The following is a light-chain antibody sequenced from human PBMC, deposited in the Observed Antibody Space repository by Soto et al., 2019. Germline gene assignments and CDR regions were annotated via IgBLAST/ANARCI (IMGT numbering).Light chain of an antibody. CDR1: SSNIGSNT. CDR2: SNN. CDR3: AAWDDSLNGSYV. V-gene: IGLV1-44*01. J-gene: IGLJ1*01. Sequence: QSVLTQPPSASGTPGQRVTISCSGSSSNIGSNTVNWYQQLPGMAPKLLIYSNNQRPSGVPDRFSGPKSGTSASLAISGLQSEDEADYYCAAWDDSLNGSYVFGTGTKLTVL.